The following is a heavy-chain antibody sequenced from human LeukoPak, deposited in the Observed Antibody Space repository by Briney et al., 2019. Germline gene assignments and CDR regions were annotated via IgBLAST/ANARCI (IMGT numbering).Heavy chain of an antibody. J-gene: IGHJ4*02. V-gene: IGHV3-30-3*01. D-gene: IGHD6-6*01. CDR3: ARAEASIAAPLPDY. CDR1: GFTFSSYA. Sequence: GGSLRLSCAASGFTFSSYAMHWVRQAPGKGLEWVAVISYDGSNKYYADSVKDRFTISRDNSKNTLYLQMNSLRAEDTAVYYCARAEASIAAPLPDYWGQGTLVTVSS. CDR2: ISYDGSNK.